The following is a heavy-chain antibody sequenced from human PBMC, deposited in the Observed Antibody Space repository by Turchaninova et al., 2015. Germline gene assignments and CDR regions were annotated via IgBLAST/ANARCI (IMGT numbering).Heavy chain of an antibody. CDR3: AKAPRGYSYSYCDF. Sequence: GESLRLSCVASGFIFSTNAMTWVRQAPGKGLEWVSGISASGASTYDADSVKGRFTVSRDNSQNTLYLEMTGLTVEDTAVYYCAKAPRGYSYSYCDFWGQGTLVTVSS. J-gene: IGHJ4*02. CDR1: GFIFSTNA. CDR2: ISASGAST. D-gene: IGHD5-12*01. V-gene: IGHV3-23*01.